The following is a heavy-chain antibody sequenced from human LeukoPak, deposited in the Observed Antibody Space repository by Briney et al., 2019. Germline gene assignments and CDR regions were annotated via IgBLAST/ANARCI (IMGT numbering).Heavy chain of an antibody. J-gene: IGHJ4*02. V-gene: IGHV3-7*01. CDR2: VKKDESEK. CDR3: ARQGDYFDY. Sequence: GGSLRLSCAASGFTFSNNWMTWVRQAPGKGLEWVASVKKDESEKYYVDSVKGRFTISRDNAKNSLYLQMNSLRAEDTAVYYCARQGDYFDYWGQGTLVTVSS. CDR1: GFTFSNNW.